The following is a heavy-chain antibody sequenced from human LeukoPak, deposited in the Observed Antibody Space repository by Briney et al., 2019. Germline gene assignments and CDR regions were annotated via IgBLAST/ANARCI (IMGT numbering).Heavy chain of an antibody. V-gene: IGHV4-39*01. CDR2: IYYSGST. J-gene: IGHJ4*02. CDR3: ARHVGGGWWYFDY. CDR1: GGSINSSSYY. D-gene: IGHD6-19*01. Sequence: PSETLSLTCTVSGGSINSSSYYWGWIRQPPGKGLEWIGSIYYSGSTYYNPSLKSRVTISVDTSKNQFSLKLSSVTAADTAVYYCARHVGGGWWYFDYWGQGTLVTVSS.